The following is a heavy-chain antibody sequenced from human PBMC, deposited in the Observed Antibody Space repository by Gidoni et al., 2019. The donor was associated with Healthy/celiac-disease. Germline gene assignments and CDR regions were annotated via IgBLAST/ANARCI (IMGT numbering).Heavy chain of an antibody. V-gene: IGHV4-30-4*01. CDR3: ARVPRESTYYFDY. J-gene: IGHJ4*02. D-gene: IGHD3-10*01. Sequence: QVQLPASGPGLVKPSQTLSLTCPVPGRSISSGDYYWSWIRQPPGKGLEWIGYIYYSGSTYYNPSLKSRVTISVDTSKNQFSLKLSSVTAADTAVYYCARVPRESTYYFDYWGQGTLVTVSS. CDR2: IYYSGST. CDR1: GRSISSGDYY.